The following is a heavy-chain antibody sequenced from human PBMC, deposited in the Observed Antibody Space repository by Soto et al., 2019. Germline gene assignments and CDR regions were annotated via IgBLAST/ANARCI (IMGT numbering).Heavy chain of an antibody. J-gene: IGHJ5*02. Sequence: GAAVKVSCKASGGTFSSYAISWVRQAPGQGLEWMGGIIPIFGTANYAQKFQGRVTITADESTSTAYMELSSLRSEDTAVYYCARDRLVVPAAIGYNWSHPWGQATLVTVSS. CDR1: GGTFSSYA. CDR2: IIPIFGTA. V-gene: IGHV1-69*13. CDR3: ARDRLVVPAAIGYNWSHP. D-gene: IGHD2-2*02.